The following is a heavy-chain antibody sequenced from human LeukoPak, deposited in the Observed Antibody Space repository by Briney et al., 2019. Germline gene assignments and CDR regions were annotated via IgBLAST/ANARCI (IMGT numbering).Heavy chain of an antibody. V-gene: IGHV3-23*01. CDR3: AKDLRRNMIVVVITTSAGAFDI. J-gene: IGHJ3*02. CDR1: GFTFSSYA. Sequence: GGSLRLSCAASGFTFSSYAMSWVRQAPGKGLEWVSAISGSGGSTYYADSVKGRFTISRDNSKNTLYLQMNSLRAEDTAVYYCAKDLRRNMIVVVITTSAGAFDIWGQGTMVTVSS. CDR2: ISGSGGST. D-gene: IGHD3-22*01.